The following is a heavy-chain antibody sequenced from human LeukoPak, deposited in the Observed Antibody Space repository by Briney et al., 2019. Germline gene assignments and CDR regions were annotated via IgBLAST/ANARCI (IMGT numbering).Heavy chain of an antibody. CDR1: GFTFRSFA. D-gene: IGHD3-10*01. J-gene: IGHJ3*01. V-gene: IGHV3-23*01. Sequence: GGSLRLSCAASGFTFRSFAVSWVRQAPGKGLEWVSVISGSGDSTYYADSVKGRFTISRDNSKNTLYLQMNSLRAEDTAVYFCAKDRTVLIRGVSASDFWGQGTMVIVSS. CDR3: AKDRTVLIRGVSASDF. CDR2: ISGSGDST.